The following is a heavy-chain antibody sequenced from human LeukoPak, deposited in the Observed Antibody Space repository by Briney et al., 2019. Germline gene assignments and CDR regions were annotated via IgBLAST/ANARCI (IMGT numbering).Heavy chain of an antibody. Sequence: PSETLSLTCSVSGDSLTSGFYWGWIRKPPGKGLEWIGSVYHTGSTYYNPSLKSRVTISVDTSRNQFSLKLNSVTAADTAVYYCAKSNGCGLIDIWGQGTMVTVSS. V-gene: IGHV4-38-2*02. CDR3: AKSNGCGLIDI. J-gene: IGHJ3*02. CDR2: VYHTGST. D-gene: IGHD2-21*01. CDR1: GDSLTSGFY.